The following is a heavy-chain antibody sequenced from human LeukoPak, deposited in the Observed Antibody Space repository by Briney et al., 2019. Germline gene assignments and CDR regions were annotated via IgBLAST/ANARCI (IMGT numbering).Heavy chain of an antibody. CDR2: FYHSENT. J-gene: IGHJ5*02. CDR3: AKRNNWFDL. Sequence: PSGTLSLTCGVSGGSISSSNWWSWVRQTPGKGLEWIGEFYHSENTNYNPSLKSRVTISVDKSKNQFSLKLNSVTAADTAVYYCAKRNNWFDLWGQGTLVIVSS. V-gene: IGHV4-4*02. CDR1: GGSISSSNW.